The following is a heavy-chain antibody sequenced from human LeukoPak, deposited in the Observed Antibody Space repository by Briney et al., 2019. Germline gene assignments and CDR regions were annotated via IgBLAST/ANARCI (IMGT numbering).Heavy chain of an antibody. CDR3: ARSAYYYGSGSWFDP. CDR1: GGSFSGYY. V-gene: IGHV4-31*11. CDR2: IYYSGST. Sequence: PSETLSLTCAVYGGSFSGYYWSWIRQHPGKGLEWIGYIYYSGSTYYNPSLKSRVTISVDTSKNQFSLKLSSVTAADTAVYYCARSAYYYGSGSWFDPWGQGTLVTVSS. D-gene: IGHD3-10*01. J-gene: IGHJ5*02.